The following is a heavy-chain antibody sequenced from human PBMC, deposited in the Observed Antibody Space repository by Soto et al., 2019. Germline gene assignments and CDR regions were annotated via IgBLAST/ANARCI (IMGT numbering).Heavy chain of an antibody. CDR2: IASGTTGIT. J-gene: IGHJ4*02. V-gene: IGHV3-48*01. Sequence: GGSLRLSCAVTGFTFSSHGMNWVRQAPEKGLEWVSFIASGTTGITHYADSVRGRFTISRDNDKNSLYLHMDSLGAEDTAVYYCVTDPDGLTDFDHWGQGTRVTSPQ. CDR3: VTDPDGLTDFDH. D-gene: IGHD1-20*01. CDR1: GFTFSSHG.